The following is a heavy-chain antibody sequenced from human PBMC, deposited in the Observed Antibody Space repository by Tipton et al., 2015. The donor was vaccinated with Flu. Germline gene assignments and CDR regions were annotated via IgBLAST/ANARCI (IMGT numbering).Heavy chain of an antibody. CDR2: INYGGSS. D-gene: IGHD6-19*01. CDR1: SGSFNGYY. V-gene: IGHV4-34*01. Sequence: TLSLTCAVYSGSFNGYYRTWIRQSPGKGLEWIGEINYGGSSTYHPSLRSRLTLSIDTSRKQFSLNLISVTAADTAVYYCAREKDSSGSEYFQRWGQGTLVTVS. CDR3: AREKDSSGSEYFQR. J-gene: IGHJ1*01.